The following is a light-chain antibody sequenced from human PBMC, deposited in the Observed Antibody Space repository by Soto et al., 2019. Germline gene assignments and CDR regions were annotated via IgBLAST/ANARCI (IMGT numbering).Light chain of an antibody. Sequence: DVQMTQSPSTLSASVGDRVTITCRASQSISRWLARYQQKPGKAPKLLIYDASSLESGVPSRFSGSGSGTEFTLTISSLQPDDFATYYCQQYNSYPWTFGQGTKVEIK. J-gene: IGKJ1*01. CDR2: DAS. CDR1: QSISRW. CDR3: QQYNSYPWT. V-gene: IGKV1-5*01.